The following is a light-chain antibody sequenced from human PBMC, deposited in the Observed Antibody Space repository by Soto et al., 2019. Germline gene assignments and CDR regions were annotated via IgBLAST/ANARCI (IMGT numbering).Light chain of an antibody. Sequence: VLTQSPGTLSLHQGERATLSCRARQSVSSSYLAWYQQKPGQPPLLLIYGASSTTTSIPDMFSGSGSGTDFTTTISRLEPEDVAVYYCQQYGSSPWTFGQGTKVDIK. J-gene: IGKJ1*01. V-gene: IGKV3-20*01. CDR2: GAS. CDR1: QSVSSSY. CDR3: QQYGSSPWT.